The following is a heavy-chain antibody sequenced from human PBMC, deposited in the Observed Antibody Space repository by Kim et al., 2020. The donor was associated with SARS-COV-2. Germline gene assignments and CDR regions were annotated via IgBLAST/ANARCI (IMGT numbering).Heavy chain of an antibody. D-gene: IGHD3-3*01. Sequence: SVKVSCKASGGTFSSYAISWVRQAPGQGLEWMGGIIPIFGTANYAQKFQGRVTITADESTSTAYMELSSLRSEDTAVYYCARDFRPGWSGYEVGYYYYGMDVWGQGTTVTVSS. CDR2: IIPIFGTA. CDR1: GGTFSSYA. V-gene: IGHV1-69*13. CDR3: ARDFRPGWSGYEVGYYYYGMDV. J-gene: IGHJ6*02.